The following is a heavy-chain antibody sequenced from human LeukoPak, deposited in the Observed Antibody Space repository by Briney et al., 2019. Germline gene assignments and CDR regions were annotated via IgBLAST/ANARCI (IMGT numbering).Heavy chain of an antibody. V-gene: IGHV1-2*02. CDR1: GYAFTGYY. Sequence: ASVKVSCKASGYAFTGYYMHWVRQAPGQGLEWMGWINPNSGGTNYAQKFQGRVTMTRDPSIRTAYMEPGRLRSEDTAVNDCAREAITRTSRGGFDPWGQGTLVSVSS. CDR2: INPNSGGT. D-gene: IGHD1-7*01. J-gene: IGHJ5*02. CDR3: AREAITRTSRGGFDP.